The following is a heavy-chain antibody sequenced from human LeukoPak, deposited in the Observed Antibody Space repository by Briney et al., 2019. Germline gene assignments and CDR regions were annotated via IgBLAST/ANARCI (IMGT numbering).Heavy chain of an antibody. Sequence: SVTVSCKASGGTFSSYAISWVRQAPGQGLEWMGGIIPIFGTANYAQKFQGRVTITTDESTSTAYMELSSLRAEDTAVYYCAKAGRIVVVPAATTTDYFDYWGQGTLVTVSS. CDR2: IIPIFGTA. J-gene: IGHJ4*02. CDR1: GGTFSSYA. CDR3: AKAGRIVVVPAATTTDYFDY. V-gene: IGHV1-69*05. D-gene: IGHD2-2*01.